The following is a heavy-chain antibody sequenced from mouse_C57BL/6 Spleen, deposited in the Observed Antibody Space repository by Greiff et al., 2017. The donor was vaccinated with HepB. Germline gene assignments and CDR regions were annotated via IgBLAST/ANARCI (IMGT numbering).Heavy chain of an antibody. Sequence: VQLQQPGAELVKPGASVKLSCKASGYTFTSYWMHWVKQRPGQGLEWIGMIHPNSGSTNYNAKFKSKATLTVDKSSSTAYMQLSSLTSEDSAVYYCARSGTTAPFDYWGQGTTLTVSS. D-gene: IGHD1-2*01. CDR3: ARSGTTAPFDY. V-gene: IGHV1-64*01. CDR2: IHPNSGST. J-gene: IGHJ2*01. CDR1: GYTFTSYW.